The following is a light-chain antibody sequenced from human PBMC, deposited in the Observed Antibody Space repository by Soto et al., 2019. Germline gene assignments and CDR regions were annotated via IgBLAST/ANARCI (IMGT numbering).Light chain of an antibody. V-gene: IGKV3-11*01. CDR2: DAS. CDR3: QQRSNWPPLLT. CDR1: QSVSSY. Sequence: EIVLTQSPATLSLSPGERATLSCRASQSVSSYLAWYQQKPGQPPRLLIYDASNRATGFPSRFSGSGSGTEFTLTISCLEPEDFAVYYCQQRSNWPPLLTSGGGTKVEIK. J-gene: IGKJ4*01.